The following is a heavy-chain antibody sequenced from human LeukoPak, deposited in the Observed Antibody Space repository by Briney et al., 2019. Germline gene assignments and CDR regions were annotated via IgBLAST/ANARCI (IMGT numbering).Heavy chain of an antibody. Sequence: SETLSLTCTVSGGSISSYYWSWIRQPPGKGLEWIGYIYYSGSTNYNPSLKSRVTISVDTSKNQFSLKLSSVTAADTAMYYCARAQYYDFWGGFYYMDVWGKGTTVTVSS. J-gene: IGHJ6*03. CDR2: IYYSGST. D-gene: IGHD3-3*01. V-gene: IGHV4-59*01. CDR3: ARAQYYDFWGGFYYMDV. CDR1: GGSISSYY.